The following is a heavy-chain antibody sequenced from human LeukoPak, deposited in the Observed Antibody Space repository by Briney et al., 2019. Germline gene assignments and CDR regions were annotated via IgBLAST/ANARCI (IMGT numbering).Heavy chain of an antibody. CDR3: ARDRYSSS. Sequence: GGSLRLSCAASGFTFSTYAMTWVRQAPGKGLEWVANIKQDGSEKNSVDSVKGRFTISRDNAKNSLYLQMNSLRVKDTAVYYCARDRYSSSWGQGTLVTVSS. CDR2: IKQDGSEK. D-gene: IGHD6-13*01. V-gene: IGHV3-7*01. J-gene: IGHJ4*02. CDR1: GFTFSTYA.